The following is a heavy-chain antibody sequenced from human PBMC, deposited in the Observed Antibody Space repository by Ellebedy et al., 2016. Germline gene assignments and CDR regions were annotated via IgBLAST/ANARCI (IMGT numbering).Heavy chain of an antibody. D-gene: IGHD2-2*02. CDR2: INPNSGGT. CDR3: ARDRGGYCSSTSCYNNFDP. Sequence: ASVKVSXKASRYTFTGYYMHWVRQAPGQGLEWMGWINPNSGGTNYAQKFQGRVTMTRDTSISTAYMELSRLRSDDTAVYYCARDRGGYCSSTSCYNNFDPWGQGTLVTVSS. J-gene: IGHJ5*02. V-gene: IGHV1-2*02. CDR1: RYTFTGYY.